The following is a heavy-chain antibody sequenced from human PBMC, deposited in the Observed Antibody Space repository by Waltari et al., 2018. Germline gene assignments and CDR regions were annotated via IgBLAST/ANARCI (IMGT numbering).Heavy chain of an antibody. Sequence: EEQLSESGGGLVQPGGSLRLSCAASGFTFKDFDMTWVRQAPGKGLEWVSNRNSDGSDTQDADFVRGRFTMSRDNSRGTVSLQMNGLRAADTAVYYCVKVMGDLGTKYGLDVWGRGTTVTVSS. CDR1: GFTFKDFD. D-gene: IGHD1-1*01. J-gene: IGHJ6*01. CDR3: VKVMGDLGTKYGLDV. CDR2: RNSDGSDT. V-gene: IGHV3-23*03.